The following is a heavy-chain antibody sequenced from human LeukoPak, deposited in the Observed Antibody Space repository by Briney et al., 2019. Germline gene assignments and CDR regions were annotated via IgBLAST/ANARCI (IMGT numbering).Heavy chain of an antibody. CDR3: AKDRPNYYETSGAYYKIKGDF. Sequence: GGSLRLSCEASGFTFNTHAMSWVRQAPGKGLEWVASITSSGRTPYYTDSVKERFTISRDNSKNTLYLQMNSLRGDDTAVYYCAKDRPNYYETSGAYYKIKGDFWGQGSLVTVSS. D-gene: IGHD3-10*01. CDR2: ITSSGRTP. J-gene: IGHJ4*02. CDR1: GFTFNTHA. V-gene: IGHV3-23*01.